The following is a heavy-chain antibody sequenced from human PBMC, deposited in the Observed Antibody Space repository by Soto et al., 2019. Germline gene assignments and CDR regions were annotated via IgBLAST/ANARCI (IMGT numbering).Heavy chain of an antibody. CDR1: GGTFSSYA. CDR2: IIPIFGTA. CDR3: ARSQGGSSSLDIYYYYYYGIDV. J-gene: IGHJ6*02. V-gene: IGHV1-69*01. Sequence: QVQLVQSGAEVKKPGSSVKVSCKAPGGTFSSYAISWVRQAPGQGLEWMGGIIPIFGTANYAQKFQGRVTIAADESTSTGYMERSSLRSEDTAVYYCARSQGGSSSLDIYYYYYYGIDVWGQGTTVTVSS. D-gene: IGHD2-15*01.